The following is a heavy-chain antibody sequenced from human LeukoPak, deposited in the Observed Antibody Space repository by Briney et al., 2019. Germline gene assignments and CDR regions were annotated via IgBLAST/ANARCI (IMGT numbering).Heavy chain of an antibody. D-gene: IGHD2-21*01. CDR1: GFTFSSYS. CDR3: ATEIVEAGLLDY. V-gene: IGHV3-21*01. Sequence: PGGSLRLSCAASGFTFSSYSMNWVRQAPGKGLEWVSSISSSSSYIYYADSVKGRFTISRDNSKNTLYLQMNSLRAEDTAVYYCATEIVEAGLLDYWGQGTLVTVSS. J-gene: IGHJ4*02. CDR2: ISSSSSYI.